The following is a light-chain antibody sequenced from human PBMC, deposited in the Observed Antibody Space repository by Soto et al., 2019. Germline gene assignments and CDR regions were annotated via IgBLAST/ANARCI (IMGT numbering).Light chain of an antibody. Sequence: EIVLTQSPGTLSLSPGERATLSCRASQSVDSNYFARYQQKPGQAPRLLLYGTSYRATGIPDRFSGSGSGTDFTLTIRRLEPEDFAVYYCQQYGDIPRTFGRGTNVEIE. CDR2: GTS. CDR1: QSVDSNY. J-gene: IGKJ4*02. CDR3: QQYGDIPRT. V-gene: IGKV3-20*01.